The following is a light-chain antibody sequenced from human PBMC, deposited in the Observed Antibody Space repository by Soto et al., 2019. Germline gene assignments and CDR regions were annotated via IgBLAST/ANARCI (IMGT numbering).Light chain of an antibody. V-gene: IGKV2-28*01. CDR3: MQALQTPIT. CDR1: HILLHSNGYNY. Sequence: DIVMTQSPLSLPVTPGEPASISCRSSHILLHSNGYNYLDWYLQKPGQSPQLLIYLGSNRASGVPDRFSGSGSGTDFTLKISRVEAEDVGVYYCMQALQTPITFGQGTRLEIK. CDR2: LGS. J-gene: IGKJ5*01.